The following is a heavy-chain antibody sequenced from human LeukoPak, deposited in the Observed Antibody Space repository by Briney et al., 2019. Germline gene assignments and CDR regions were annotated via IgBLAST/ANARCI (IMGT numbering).Heavy chain of an antibody. D-gene: IGHD3-3*01. Sequence: RTSETLSLTCAVYGGSFSGYYWSWIRQPPGKGLEWIGEINHSGSTNYNPSLKSRVTISVDTSKNQFSLKLSSVTAADTAVYYCARGSGDTIFGVVIRDWGQGTLVTVSS. CDR2: INHSGST. CDR1: GGSFSGYY. J-gene: IGHJ4*02. V-gene: IGHV4-34*01. CDR3: ARGSGDTIFGVVIRD.